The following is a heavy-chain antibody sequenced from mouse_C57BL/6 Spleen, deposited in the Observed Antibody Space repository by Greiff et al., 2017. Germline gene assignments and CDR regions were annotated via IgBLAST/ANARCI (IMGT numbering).Heavy chain of an antibody. D-gene: IGHD1-1*01. Sequence: EVQLLESGPGLVKPSQSLSLTCSVTGYSITSGYYWNWIRQFPGNKLEWMGYISYDGSNNYNPSLKNRISITRDTSKNQFFLKLNSVTTEDTATYYCARAGDYYGSRDAMDYWGQGTSVTVSS. CDR2: ISYDGSN. V-gene: IGHV3-6*01. J-gene: IGHJ4*01. CDR1: GYSITSGYY. CDR3: ARAGDYYGSRDAMDY.